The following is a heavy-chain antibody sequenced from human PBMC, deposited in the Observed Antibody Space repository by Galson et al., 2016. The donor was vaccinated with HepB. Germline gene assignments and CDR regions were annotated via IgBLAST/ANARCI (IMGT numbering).Heavy chain of an antibody. CDR3: ARDMSRVHWHFDL. CDR2: IIPVLGTS. V-gene: IGHV1-69*13. J-gene: IGHJ2*01. Sequence: SVKVSCKASGGTFSNYAISWVRQAPGQSLEWVGGIIPVLGTSDYAQYFEGRVTITADESTGTVYMELTNLRSDDTAVYYCARDMSRVHWHFDLWGRGTLVTVTS. D-gene: IGHD5/OR15-5a*01. CDR1: GGTFSNYA.